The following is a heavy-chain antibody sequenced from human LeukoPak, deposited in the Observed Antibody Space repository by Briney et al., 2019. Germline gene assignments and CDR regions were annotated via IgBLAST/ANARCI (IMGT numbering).Heavy chain of an antibody. Sequence: SETLSLTCTVSGGSISSYYWSWIRQPPGKGLEWIGYIYYSGSTNYNPSLKSRVTISVDTSKNQFSLELSSVTAADTAVYYCARDLVEMATIGGFDYWGQGTLVTVSS. V-gene: IGHV4-59*01. CDR3: ARDLVEMATIGGFDY. D-gene: IGHD5-24*01. CDR2: IYYSGST. J-gene: IGHJ4*02. CDR1: GGSISSYY.